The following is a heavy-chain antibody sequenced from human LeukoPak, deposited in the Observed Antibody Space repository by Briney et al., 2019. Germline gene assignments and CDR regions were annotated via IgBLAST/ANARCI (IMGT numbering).Heavy chain of an antibody. J-gene: IGHJ6*02. CDR3: TRALAPLGYCSSTSCYTGMDV. CDR2: IRSKAYGGTT. Sequence: GGSLRLSCTASGFTFGDYAMSWFRQAPGKGLEWVGFIRSKAYGGTTEYAASVKGRFTISRDDSKSIAYLQMNSLKTEDTAVYYCTRALAPLGYCSSTSCYTGMDVWGQGTTVTVSS. V-gene: IGHV3-49*03. D-gene: IGHD2-2*02. CDR1: GFTFGDYA.